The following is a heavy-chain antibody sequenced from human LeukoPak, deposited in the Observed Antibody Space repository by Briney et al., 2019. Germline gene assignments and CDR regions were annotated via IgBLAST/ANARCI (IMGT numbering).Heavy chain of an antibody. V-gene: IGHV1-2*02. Sequence: ASVKVSCKASGYTFTGYYMHWVRQAPGQGLEWMGWINPNSGGTNYAQKFQGRVTMTRDTSISTAYMELSRLRSGDTAVYYCARVQLWPPGLDYWGQGTLVTVSS. D-gene: IGHD5-18*01. CDR2: INPNSGGT. J-gene: IGHJ4*02. CDR1: GYTFTGYY. CDR3: ARVQLWPPGLDY.